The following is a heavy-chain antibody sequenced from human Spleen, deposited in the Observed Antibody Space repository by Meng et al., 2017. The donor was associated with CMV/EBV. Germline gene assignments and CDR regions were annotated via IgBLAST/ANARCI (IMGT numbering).Heavy chain of an antibody. Sequence: SGPTLVKPTQPLTLTCTFSGFSLSTSGVGVGWIRQPPGKALEWLALIYWNDDKRYSPSLKSRLTITKDTSKNQVVLTMTNMDPVDTATYYCAHIRPPYYYGSGSYYGSLYYYYGMDVWGQGTTVTVSS. CDR1: GFSLSTSGVG. J-gene: IGHJ6*02. V-gene: IGHV2-5*01. CDR2: IYWNDDK. CDR3: AHIRPPYYYGSGSYYGSLYYYYGMDV. D-gene: IGHD3-10*01.